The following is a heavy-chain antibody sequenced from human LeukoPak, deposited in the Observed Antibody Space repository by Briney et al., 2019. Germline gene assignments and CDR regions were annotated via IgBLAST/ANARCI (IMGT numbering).Heavy chain of an antibody. Sequence: PGGSLRLSCSVSGFTFSNYAMHWVRQAPGKGLEWVSLISGGSGNIYYVDSVKGRFTISRDNSKNTLYVQMTSLRAGDMAIYYCAKGSDYYGSVTSKKTDWGQGTLVTVSS. J-gene: IGHJ4*02. CDR3: AKGSDYYGSVTSKKTD. CDR1: GFTFSNYA. CDR2: ISGGSGNI. D-gene: IGHD3-10*01. V-gene: IGHV3-23*01.